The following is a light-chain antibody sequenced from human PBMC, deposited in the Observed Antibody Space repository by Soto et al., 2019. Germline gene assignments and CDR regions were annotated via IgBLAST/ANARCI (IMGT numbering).Light chain of an antibody. CDR2: AAS. CDR1: QGIRND. V-gene: IGKV1-17*01. J-gene: IGKJ1*01. CDR3: LQHYYYPPWT. Sequence: DIQMTQSPSSLSASIGDTVTITCRASQGIRNDLGWYQQKPGKAPKSLIYAASSLQSGVPSRFSGSGSGTEFTLTISGLQPEDFATYYCLQHYYYPPWTFGQGTKVEI.